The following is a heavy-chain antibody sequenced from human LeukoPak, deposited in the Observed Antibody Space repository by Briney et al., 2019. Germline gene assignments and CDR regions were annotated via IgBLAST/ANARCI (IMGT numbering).Heavy chain of an antibody. CDR3: ARDKVLTGYRQLSDY. D-gene: IGHD3-9*01. CDR2: INAGNGNT. Sequence: ASVKVPCKASGYIFTSYAIQWVRQAPGQRLEWMGWINAGNGNTRYSEKLQDKITITSDKSATTVYMELSSLTSEDTAVYYCARDKVLTGYRQLSDYWGQGTLVTVSS. CDR1: GYIFTSYA. V-gene: IGHV1-3*01. J-gene: IGHJ4*02.